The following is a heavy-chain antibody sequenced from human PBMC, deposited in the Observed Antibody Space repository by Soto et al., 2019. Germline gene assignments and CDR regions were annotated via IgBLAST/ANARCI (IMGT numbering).Heavy chain of an antibody. CDR1: GGTFSSYA. J-gene: IGHJ6*02. V-gene: IGHV1-69*13. D-gene: IGHD2-2*02. CDR3: ARDYLTIVVVPSAIYYYGMDV. Sequence: SVKVSCKASGGTFSSYAISWVRQAPGQGLEWMGGIIPIFGTANYAQKFQGRVTITADESTSTAYMELSSLRSEDTAVYYCARDYLTIVVVPSAIYYYGMDVWSHGTTVTLSS. CDR2: IIPIFGTA.